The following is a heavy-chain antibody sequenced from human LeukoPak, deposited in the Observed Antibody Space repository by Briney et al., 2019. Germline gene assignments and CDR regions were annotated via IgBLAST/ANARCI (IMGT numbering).Heavy chain of an antibody. CDR1: GGTFSSYA. CDR2: IIPIFGTA. Sequence: SVEVSCKASGGTFSSYAISWVRQAPGQGLEWMGGIIPIFGTANYAQKFQGRVTITTDESTSTAYMELSSLRSEDTAVYYCARDGRGDGYNFGFDYWGQGTLVTVSS. V-gene: IGHV1-69*05. CDR3: ARDGRGDGYNFGFDY. D-gene: IGHD5-24*01. J-gene: IGHJ4*02.